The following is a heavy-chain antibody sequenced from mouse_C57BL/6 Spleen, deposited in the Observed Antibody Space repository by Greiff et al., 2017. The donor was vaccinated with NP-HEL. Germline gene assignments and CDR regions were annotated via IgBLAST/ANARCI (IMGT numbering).Heavy chain of an antibody. D-gene: IGHD1-1*01. Sequence: QVQLQQSGPELVKPGASVKISCKASGYAFSSSWMNWVKQRPGKGLEWIGRIYPGDGDTNYNGKFKGKATLTADKSSSTAYMQLSSLTSEDSAVYFCARSGRSSHVPFDYWGQGTTLTVSS. CDR2: IYPGDGDT. V-gene: IGHV1-82*01. CDR3: ARSGRSSHVPFDY. J-gene: IGHJ2*01. CDR1: GYAFSSSW.